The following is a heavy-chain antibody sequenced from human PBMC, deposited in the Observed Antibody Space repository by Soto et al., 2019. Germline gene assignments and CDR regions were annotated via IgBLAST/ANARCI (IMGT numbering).Heavy chain of an antibody. D-gene: IGHD2-15*01. CDR3: ARDRCGGSCYLGNWFDP. Sequence: GASVKVSCKASGYTFTSYYMHWVRQAPGQGLEWMGIINPIGGSTSYAQKFQGRVTMTRDTSTSTVYMELSSLRSEDTAVYYCARDRCGGSCYLGNWFDPWGQGTLVTVSS. J-gene: IGHJ5*02. CDR1: GYTFTSYY. CDR2: INPIGGST. V-gene: IGHV1-46*01.